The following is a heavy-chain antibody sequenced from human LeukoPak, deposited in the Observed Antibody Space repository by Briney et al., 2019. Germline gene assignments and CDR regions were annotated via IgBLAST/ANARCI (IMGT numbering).Heavy chain of an antibody. CDR1: GFTFSSYS. D-gene: IGHD3-22*01. V-gene: IGHV3-48*01. J-gene: IGHJ4*02. CDR2: ISSSTI. CDR3: ARDFGIVVDYFDY. Sequence: GGSLRLSCAASGFTFSSYSMNWVRQAPGKGLEWVSYISSSTIYYADSVKGRFTISRDNAKNSLYLQMNSLRAEDTAVYYCARDFGIVVDYFDYWGQGTLVTVSS.